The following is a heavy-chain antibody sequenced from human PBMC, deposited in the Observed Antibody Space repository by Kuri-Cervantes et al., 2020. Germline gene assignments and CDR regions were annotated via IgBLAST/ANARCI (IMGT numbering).Heavy chain of an antibody. CDR2: IYYSGST. Sequence: GSLRLSCAVYGGSFSGYYWSWIRQPPGKGLEWIGYIYYSGSTNYNPSLKSRVTISVDKSKNQFSLKLSSVTAADTAVYYCARDLFRNFPAAGVSGYWGQGTLVTVSS. V-gene: IGHV4-59*12. CDR3: ARDLFRNFPAAGVSGY. CDR1: GGSFSGYY. J-gene: IGHJ4*02. D-gene: IGHD6-13*01.